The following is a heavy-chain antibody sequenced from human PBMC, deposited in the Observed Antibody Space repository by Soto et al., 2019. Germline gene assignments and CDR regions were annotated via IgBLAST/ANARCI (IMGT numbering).Heavy chain of an antibody. V-gene: IGHV1-46*01. D-gene: IGHD6-13*01. CDR2: INPSGGST. CDR1: GYTFTSYY. CDR3: ASKAIAAAGSPSYYYSCGMDV. J-gene: IGHJ6*02. Sequence: ASVKVSCKASGYTFTSYYMHWVRQAPGQGLEWMGIINPSGGSTSYAQKFQGRVTMTRDTSTSTVYMELSSLRSEDTAVYYCASKAIAAAGSPSYYYSCGMDVWGQGTTVTVSS.